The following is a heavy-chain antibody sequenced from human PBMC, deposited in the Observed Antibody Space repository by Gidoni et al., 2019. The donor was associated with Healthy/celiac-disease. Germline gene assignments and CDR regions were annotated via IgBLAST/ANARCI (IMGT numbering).Heavy chain of an antibody. CDR3: ARRNYYDSSGYYYGAGWFDP. D-gene: IGHD3-22*01. V-gene: IGHV4-59*08. J-gene: IGHJ5*02. Sequence: QVQLPASCPGLVKPSVTLSLTCTVSGGSISSYYSSWIRQPPGKGLEWLGYIYYSGSTNYTPTLKSRVTISVETSKNQFSLKLSAVTAADTAVYYCARRNYYDSSGYYYGAGWFDPWGQGTLVTVSS. CDR2: IYYSGST. CDR1: GGSISSYY.